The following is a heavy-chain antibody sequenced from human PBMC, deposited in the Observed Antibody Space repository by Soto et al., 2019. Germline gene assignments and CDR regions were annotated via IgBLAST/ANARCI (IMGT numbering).Heavy chain of an antibody. V-gene: IGHV1-3*01. CDR3: ARNSYISADPDSYSFDS. J-gene: IGHJ5*01. CDR2: INAGNGDT. CDR1: GYTFTRYA. D-gene: IGHD2-15*01. Sequence: GASVKVSCKASGYTFTRYAMHWVRQAPGQRPEWMGWINAGNGDTKYSEKLQGRVTFTRDTSASTTYMELSSLRSEDTAVYYCARNSYISADPDSYSFDSLGQATPITVS.